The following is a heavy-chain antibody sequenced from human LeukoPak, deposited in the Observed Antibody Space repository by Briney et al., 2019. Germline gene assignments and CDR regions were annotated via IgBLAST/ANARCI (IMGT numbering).Heavy chain of an antibody. CDR1: GGSISSSSYY. CDR2: MYYSGST. CDR3: ASHVDTAMVTGFYYYYYYMDV. V-gene: IGHV4-39*01. Sequence: SETLSLTCTVSGGSISSSSYYWGWIRQPPGKGLEWIGSMYYSGSTYFNPSLQSRVTISVDTSKNQFSLKLSSVTAADTAVYYCASHVDTAMVTGFYYYYYYMDVWGKGTTVTVSS. J-gene: IGHJ6*03. D-gene: IGHD5-18*01.